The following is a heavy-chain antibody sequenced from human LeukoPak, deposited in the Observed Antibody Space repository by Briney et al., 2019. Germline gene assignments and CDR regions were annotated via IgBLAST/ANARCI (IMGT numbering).Heavy chain of an antibody. CDR1: GFTFSSYS. D-gene: IGHD2-8*02. Sequence: GGSLRLSCAASGFTFSSYSMNWVRQAPGKGLEWVSSISRSSSYIYYADSVKGRFTISRDNAKNSLYLQMNSLRAEDTAVYYCARVGKPGTGYGMDVWGQGTTVTVSS. V-gene: IGHV3-21*01. J-gene: IGHJ6*02. CDR2: ISRSSSYI. CDR3: ARVGKPGTGYGMDV.